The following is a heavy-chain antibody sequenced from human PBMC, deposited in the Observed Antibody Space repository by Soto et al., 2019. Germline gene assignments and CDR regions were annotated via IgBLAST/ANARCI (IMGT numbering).Heavy chain of an antibody. Sequence: PSETLSLTCTVSGGSISSGGYYWSWIRQHPGKGLEWIGYIYYSGSTYYNPSLKSRVTISVDTSKNQFSLKLSSVTAADTAVYYCAVRARPIAVGNYWGQGTLVTVSS. D-gene: IGHD6-19*01. CDR1: GGSISSGGYY. CDR3: AVRARPIAVGNY. J-gene: IGHJ4*02. CDR2: IYYSGST. V-gene: IGHV4-31*03.